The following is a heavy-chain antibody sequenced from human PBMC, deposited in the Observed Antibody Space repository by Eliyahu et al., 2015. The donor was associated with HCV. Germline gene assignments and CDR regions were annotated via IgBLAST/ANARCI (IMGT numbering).Heavy chain of an antibody. Sequence: QVQLQESGPGLVKPSETLSLTCTVSGGXIXTYXWSWIRQPPGKGLEWIGYIHYSGSTNYNPSLKSRVTMSVDTSKNQFSLNLTSVTAADSAVYYCASGGGGIAVAGTGGWFDPWGQGTLVTVSS. CDR3: ASGGGGIAVAGTGGWFDP. CDR1: GGXIXTYX. D-gene: IGHD6-19*01. CDR2: IHYSGST. J-gene: IGHJ5*02. V-gene: IGHV4-59*01.